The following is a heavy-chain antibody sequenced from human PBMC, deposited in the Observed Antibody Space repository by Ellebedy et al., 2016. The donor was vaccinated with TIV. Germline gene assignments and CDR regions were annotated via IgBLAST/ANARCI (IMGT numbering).Heavy chain of an antibody. V-gene: IGHV1-2*02. CDR1: GYTFTDYY. CDR3: ATLGVPTAGDSYYMDV. Sequence: ASVKVSCXASGYTFTDYYLHWVRQAPGQGLEWMLWINPNSGATKYSPKFQGRVTMTRDLSISTTYMELRRLRFDDTAVYYCATLGVPTAGDSYYMDVWGNGTTVTVSS. J-gene: IGHJ6*03. D-gene: IGHD1-1*01. CDR2: INPNSGAT.